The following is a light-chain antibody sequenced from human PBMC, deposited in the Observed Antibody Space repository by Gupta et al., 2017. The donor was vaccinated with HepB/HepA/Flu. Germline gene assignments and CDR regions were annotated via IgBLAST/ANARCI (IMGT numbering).Light chain of an antibody. CDR2: EVT. Sequence: SALPQPASVSGSPGQSITISCTGTSRDVGSYSLFSWYQQHPGKAPKLLIYEVTKWPSGISSRFSGSKSGNTAYLTISGLQAEDEADYYCCSYAGRDTLLFGGGTKVTV. J-gene: IGLJ2*01. CDR1: SRDVGSYSL. V-gene: IGLV2-23*01. CDR3: CSYAGRDTLL.